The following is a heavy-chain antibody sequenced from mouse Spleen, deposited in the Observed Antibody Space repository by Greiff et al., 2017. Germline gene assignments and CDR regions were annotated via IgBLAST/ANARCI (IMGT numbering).Heavy chain of an antibody. J-gene: IGHJ2*01. CDR3: ARQYYGSSSHFDY. Sequence: EVQLVESGGGLVKPGGSLKLSCAASGFTFSSYAMSWVRQTPEKRLEWVATISSGGSYTYYPDSVKGRFTISRDNAKNTLYLQMSSLRSEDTAMYYCARQYYGSSSHFDYWGQGTTLTVSS. CDR1: GFTFSSYA. V-gene: IGHV5-9-3*01. D-gene: IGHD1-1*01. CDR2: ISSGGSYT.